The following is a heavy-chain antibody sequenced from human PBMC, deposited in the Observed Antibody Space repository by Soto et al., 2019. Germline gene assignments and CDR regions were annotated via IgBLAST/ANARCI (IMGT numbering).Heavy chain of an antibody. J-gene: IGHJ4*02. CDR2: IKNDGSGT. V-gene: IGHV3-74*01. D-gene: IGHD3-22*01. CDR1: GFTFSTYW. Sequence: EVPLVESGGGLVQPGGSLRLSCAASGFTFSTYWMHWVRQAPGKGLVWVSRIKNDGSGTYYVDSVEGRFTISRDNVKNTLYLQMNSLRAEDTAVYYCVRGDGDYYDGNGYLGRHWGQGTLVTVSS. CDR3: VRGDGDYYDGNGYLGRH.